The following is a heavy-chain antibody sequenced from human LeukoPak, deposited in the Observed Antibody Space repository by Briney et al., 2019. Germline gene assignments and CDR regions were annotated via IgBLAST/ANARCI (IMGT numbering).Heavy chain of an antibody. D-gene: IGHD6-19*01. CDR1: GFTFSSYE. V-gene: IGHV3-48*03. CDR3: VTRRSGWDPDY. Sequence: GGSLRLSCAASGFTFSSYEMNWVRQAPGKGLEWVSYISNSGTTIYYADSVKGRFTISTDNAKSSLYLQMNSLRVEDTAVYYCVTRRSGWDPDYWGQGTLVTVSS. CDR2: ISNSGTTI. J-gene: IGHJ4*02.